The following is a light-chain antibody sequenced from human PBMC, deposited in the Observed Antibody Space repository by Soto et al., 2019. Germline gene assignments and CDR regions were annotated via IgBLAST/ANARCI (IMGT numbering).Light chain of an antibody. CDR2: EVS. CDR3: QPFGNSLWT. Sequence: KSTQLLIYEVSSRFSGVPDRFSGSGSGTDFTLTISGLEPEDFAVYYCQPFGNSLWTIGQGTKVDI. V-gene: IGKV2-29*01. J-gene: IGKJ1*01.